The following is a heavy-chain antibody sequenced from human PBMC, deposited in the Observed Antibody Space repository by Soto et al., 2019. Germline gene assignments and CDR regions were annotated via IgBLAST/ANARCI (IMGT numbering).Heavy chain of an antibody. J-gene: IGHJ3*02. Sequence: GGSLRLSCAASGFTFSSYSMNWVRQAPGKGLEWVSDISSSSSTIYYADSVKGRFTISRDNAKNSLYLQMNSLRDEDTAVYYCAKSIAAAGNGVFDIWGQGTMVTGS. CDR2: ISSSSSTI. D-gene: IGHD6-13*01. V-gene: IGHV3-48*02. CDR1: GFTFSSYS. CDR3: AKSIAAAGNGVFDI.